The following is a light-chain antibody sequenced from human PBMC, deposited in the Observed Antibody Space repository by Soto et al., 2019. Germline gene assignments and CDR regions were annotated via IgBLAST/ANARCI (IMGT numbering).Light chain of an antibody. CDR3: QQYNSYSP. J-gene: IGKJ1*01. CDR1: QNINNW. Sequence: DIQMTQSPSTLSASVGDRVTITCRASQNINNWLAWYQQKPGRAPKLLICDASNLESGVPSRFSGSGSGTEFTLTISSLQPDDFATYYCQQYNSYSPFGQGTKVDIK. V-gene: IGKV1-5*01. CDR2: DAS.